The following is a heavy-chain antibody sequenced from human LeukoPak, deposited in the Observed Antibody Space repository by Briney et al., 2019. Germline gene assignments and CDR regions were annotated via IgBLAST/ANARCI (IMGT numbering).Heavy chain of an antibody. J-gene: IGHJ4*02. CDR3: ARARFRRVVINYYFDY. CDR1: GFTFSSYE. CDR2: ISSSGSTI. D-gene: IGHD3-3*01. V-gene: IGHV3-48*03. Sequence: GGSLRLSCAAFGFTFSSYEMNWVRQAPGKGLEWVSYISSSGSTIYYADSVKGRFTISRDNAKNSLYLQMNSLRAEDTAVYYCARARFRRVVINYYFDYWGQGTLVTVSS.